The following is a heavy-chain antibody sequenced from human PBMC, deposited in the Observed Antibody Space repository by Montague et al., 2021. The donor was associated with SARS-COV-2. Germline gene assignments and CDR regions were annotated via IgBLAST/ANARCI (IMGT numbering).Heavy chain of an antibody. CDR2: IYYSGST. J-gene: IGHJ6*03. CDR3: ARDSRTDFDWLFPDSGSYYYYMDV. CDR1: GGSISSYY. D-gene: IGHD3-9*01. V-gene: IGHV4-59*01. Sequence: SETLSLTCTVSGGSISSYYWSWIRQPPGKGLEWSGYIYYSGSTNYNPSLKSRVTISVDTSKNQFSLKLSSVTAADTAVYYCARDSRTDFDWLFPDSGSYYYYMDVWGKGTTVTVFS.